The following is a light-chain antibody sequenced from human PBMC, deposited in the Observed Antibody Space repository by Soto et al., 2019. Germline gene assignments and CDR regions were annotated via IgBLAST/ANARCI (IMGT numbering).Light chain of an antibody. Sequence: QSVLTQPRSVSGSPGHSVTLSCTGTSSDVGGYNYISWYQHHPGKAPKVMIYDVSKRPSGVPDRFSGSKAGNTASLTVFGLQAEDEADYYCSSYAGSDVFVFGTGTKVTVL. CDR1: SSDVGGYNY. J-gene: IGLJ1*01. CDR3: SSYAGSDVFV. V-gene: IGLV2-11*01. CDR2: DVS.